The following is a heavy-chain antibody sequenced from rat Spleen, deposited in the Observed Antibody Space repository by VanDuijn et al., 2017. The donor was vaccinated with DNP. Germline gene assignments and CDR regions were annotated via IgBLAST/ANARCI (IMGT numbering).Heavy chain of an antibody. CDR1: GFTFSDYY. CDR2: INYDGGST. D-gene: IGHD1-11*01. V-gene: IGHV5-22*01. CDR3: VRGVHGGYEDWFAY. J-gene: IGHJ3*01. Sequence: EVQLVESGGGLVQPGRSLKLSCAASGFTFSDYYMAWVRQAPTKGLEWVAYINYDGGSTYYGDSVKGRFTISRDNAKSTLYLQMNSLRSEDTATYYWVRGVHGGYEDWFAYWGQGTLVTVSS.